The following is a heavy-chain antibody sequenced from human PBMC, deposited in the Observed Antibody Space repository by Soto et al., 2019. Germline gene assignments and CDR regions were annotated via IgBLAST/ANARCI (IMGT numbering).Heavy chain of an antibody. CDR1: GYSISSGYY. D-gene: IGHD3-10*01. CDR2: IYHSGST. CDR3: ARDLGFRFDP. V-gene: IGHV4-38-2*02. Sequence: SETLSLTCAVSGYSISSGYYWGWIRQPPGKGLEWIGSIYHSGSTYYNPSLKSRVTISVDTSKNQFSLRLSSVTAADTAVYYCARDLGFRFDPWGQGTLVTVSP. J-gene: IGHJ5*02.